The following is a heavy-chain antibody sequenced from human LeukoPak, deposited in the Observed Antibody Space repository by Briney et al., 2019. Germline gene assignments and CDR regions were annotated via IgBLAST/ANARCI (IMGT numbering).Heavy chain of an antibody. CDR3: AAGGTSGELYGMDV. J-gene: IGHJ6*02. CDR2: IVVGSGNT. D-gene: IGHD3-10*01. V-gene: IGHV1-58*02. Sequence: GASVKVSCKASGFIFTTSAMQWVRQARGQRLEWIGWIVVGSGNTNYAQKFQERVTITRDMSTSTAYMELSSLGSEDMAVYYCAAGGTSGELYGMDVWGQGTTVTVSS. CDR1: GFIFTTSA.